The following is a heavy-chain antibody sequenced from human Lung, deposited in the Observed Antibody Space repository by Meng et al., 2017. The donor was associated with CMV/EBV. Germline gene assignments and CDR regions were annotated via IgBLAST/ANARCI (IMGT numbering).Heavy chain of an antibody. CDR2: ISGSVGNT. J-gene: IGHJ5*01. D-gene: IGHD5-18*01. CDR1: GSPFRSYA. V-gene: IGHV3-23*01. Sequence: ESLKISCAASGSPFRSYAMSWVRQAPGKGLEWVSSISGSVGNTYYADSVKGRFTISRDNSGDTLYMLMSSLRAEDTAVYYCAREEAMVGYYTNWFDAWGHGALVTVSS. CDR3: AREEAMVGYYTNWFDA.